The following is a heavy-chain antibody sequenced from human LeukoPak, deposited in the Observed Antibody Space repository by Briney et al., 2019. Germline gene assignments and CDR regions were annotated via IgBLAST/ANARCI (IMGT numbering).Heavy chain of an antibody. J-gene: IGHJ4*02. CDR1: GFTFSSYA. Sequence: PGGSLRLSCAASGFTFSSYAMHWVRQAPGKGLEWVAVISYDGSNKYYADSVKGRFTISRDNSKNTLYLQMNSLRAEDTAVYYCARQGGFVSPATNWGQGTLVTVSS. CDR2: ISYDGSNK. V-gene: IGHV3-30-3*01. D-gene: IGHD1-14*01. CDR3: ARQGGFVSPATN.